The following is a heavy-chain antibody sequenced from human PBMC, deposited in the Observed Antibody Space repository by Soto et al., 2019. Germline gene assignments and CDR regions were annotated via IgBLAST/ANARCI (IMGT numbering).Heavy chain of an antibody. CDR2: ISGSGGST. Sequence: GGSLILSCAASGFTFSSYAMSWVRQAPGKGLEWASAISGSGGSTYYADSVKGRFTISRDNSKNTLYLQMNSLRAEDTAVYYCAKEAYCGGDCYAYFDYWGQGTLVTVSS. V-gene: IGHV3-23*01. D-gene: IGHD2-21*02. CDR1: GFTFSSYA. CDR3: AKEAYCGGDCYAYFDY. J-gene: IGHJ4*02.